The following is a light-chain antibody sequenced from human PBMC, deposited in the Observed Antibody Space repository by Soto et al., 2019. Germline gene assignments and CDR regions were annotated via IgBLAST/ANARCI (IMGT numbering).Light chain of an antibody. CDR2: DVR. CDR3: SSYTSSRTSVV. CDR1: SSDVGASNY. V-gene: IGLV2-14*03. J-gene: IGLJ2*01. Sequence: HSVLTQPASVSGSPGQSITISCTGTSSDVGASNYVSWYQKHPGKAPKLMIYDVRNRPSGVSHRLSGSKSGNTASLSISGLQAEDEADYDCSSYTSSRTSVVFGGGTKGTVL.